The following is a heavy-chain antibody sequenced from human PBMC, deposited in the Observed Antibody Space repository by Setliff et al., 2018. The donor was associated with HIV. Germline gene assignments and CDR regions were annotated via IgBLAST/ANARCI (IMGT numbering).Heavy chain of an antibody. D-gene: IGHD1-1*01. CDR3: ARAEGDAYNSLPYFDS. CDR2: INHSGST. Sequence: KPGGSLRLSCAASGFAFSFYAMNWVRQAPGKGLEWIGEINHSGSTYYNPSLKSRVTISVDTSKNQFSLKLSSVTAADTAVYYCARAEGDAYNSLPYFDSWGPGALVTVSS. CDR1: GFAFSFYA. V-gene: IGHV4-34*01. J-gene: IGHJ4*02.